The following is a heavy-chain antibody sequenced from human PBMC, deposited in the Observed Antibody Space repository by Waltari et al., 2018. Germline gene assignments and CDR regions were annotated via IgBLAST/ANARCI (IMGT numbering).Heavy chain of an antibody. J-gene: IGHJ4*02. V-gene: IGHV4-59*01. D-gene: IGHD3-3*01. Sequence: QVQLQESGPGLVKASETLSLPCPVSGDFINNYYWCWIRQPPGKELEWIGYIAYNGKTNYNPSLKSRVTISIDTSKTQFSLKLSSVTAADTAVYYCARSYDFWSGYPLDYWGQGTLVTVSS. CDR1: GDFINNYY. CDR3: ARSYDFWSGYPLDY. CDR2: IAYNGKT.